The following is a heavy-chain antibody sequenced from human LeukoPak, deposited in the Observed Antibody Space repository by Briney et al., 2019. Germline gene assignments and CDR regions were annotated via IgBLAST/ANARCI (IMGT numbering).Heavy chain of an antibody. D-gene: IGHD2-2*01. CDR3: ARDLLGYCGSTSCQNVDY. Sequence: ASVKVSCKASGYSFTTYGMSWVRQAPGQGLEWMGWISGHNGKTEYAENLQGRVTMTTDTSTGTAYMEVTSLRSDDTAVYYCARDLLGYCGSTSCQNVDYWGQGTLVTVSS. J-gene: IGHJ4*02. V-gene: IGHV1-18*01. CDR2: ISGHNGKT. CDR1: GYSFTTYG.